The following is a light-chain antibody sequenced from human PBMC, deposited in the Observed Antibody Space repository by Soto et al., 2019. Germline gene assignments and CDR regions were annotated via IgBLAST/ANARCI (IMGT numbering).Light chain of an antibody. V-gene: IGLV2-14*03. CDR3: SSYTNTSPNVI. CDR2: NVS. Sequence: QSALTQPASVSGSPGQSITISCTGASSDIGGYNHVSWYQQHPGKAPKLIIYNVSHRPSGVSTRFSGSKYGNTASLIIAGLQAEDEADYFCSSYTNTSPNVIFGGGTKLTVL. CDR1: SSDIGGYNH. J-gene: IGLJ2*01.